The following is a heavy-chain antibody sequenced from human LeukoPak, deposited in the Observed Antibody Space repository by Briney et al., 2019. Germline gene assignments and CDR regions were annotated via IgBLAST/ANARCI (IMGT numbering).Heavy chain of an antibody. Sequence: SETLSLTCTVSGGTISGYYWNWIRQPPGKGLEWIGYISYTGSADYNPSLKSRVTISVDTSKNQFSLKVTSLTAADTAVYYCARDKQPGDYWGQGTLVTVSS. CDR2: ISYTGSA. CDR1: GGTISGYY. CDR3: ARDKQPGDY. V-gene: IGHV4-59*13. D-gene: IGHD5-18*01. J-gene: IGHJ4*02.